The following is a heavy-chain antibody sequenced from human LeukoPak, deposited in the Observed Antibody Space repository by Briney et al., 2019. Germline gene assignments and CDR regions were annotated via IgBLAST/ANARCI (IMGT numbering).Heavy chain of an antibody. CDR1: GYTFTSYY. D-gene: IGHD4-17*01. CDR2: INPDSGDT. CDR3: ARLGHGEGWFFDL. Sequence: ASVKVSCKASGYTFTSYYMHWVRQAPGQGLEWMGRINPDSGDTHYAQKFQGRVTMTRDTSISTVYMEVTRLRSDDTAVFYCARLGHGEGWFFDLWGRGTLVTVSS. V-gene: IGHV1-2*02. J-gene: IGHJ2*01.